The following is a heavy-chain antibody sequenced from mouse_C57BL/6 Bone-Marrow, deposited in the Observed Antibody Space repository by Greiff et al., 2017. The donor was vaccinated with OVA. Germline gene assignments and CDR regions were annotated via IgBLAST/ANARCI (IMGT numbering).Heavy chain of an antibody. V-gene: IGHV1-81*01. Sequence: VQLQQSGAELARPGASVKLSCKASGYTFTSYGISWVKQRTGQGLEWIGEIYPRSGNTYYNEKFKGKATLTADKSSNTTYMELRSLTSEDSAVYFCARDGYYVWYFDVWGTGTTVTVSS. J-gene: IGHJ1*03. D-gene: IGHD2-3*01. CDR3: ARDGYYVWYFDV. CDR2: IYPRSGNT. CDR1: GYTFTSYG.